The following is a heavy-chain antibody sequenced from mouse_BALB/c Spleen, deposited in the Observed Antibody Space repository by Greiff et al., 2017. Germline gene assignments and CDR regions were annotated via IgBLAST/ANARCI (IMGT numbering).Heavy chain of an antibody. Sequence: EVKLMESGGGLVQPGGSRKLSCAASGFTFSSFGMHWVRQAPEKGLEWVAYISSGSSTIYYADTVKGRFTISRDNPKNTLFLQMTSLRSEDTAMYYCARSYYASYYFDYGGQGTTLTVSS. CDR2: ISSGSSTI. CDR3: ARSYYASYYFDY. CDR1: GFTFSSFG. J-gene: IGHJ2*01. D-gene: IGHD1-1*01. V-gene: IGHV5-17*02.